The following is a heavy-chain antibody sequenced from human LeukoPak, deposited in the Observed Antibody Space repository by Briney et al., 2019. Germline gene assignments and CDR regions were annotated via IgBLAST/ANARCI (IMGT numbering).Heavy chain of an antibody. D-gene: IGHD6-13*01. J-gene: IGHJ6*04. CDR1: GGSFSGHY. CDR3: ARSYSSSRFIMDV. CDR2: INHGGST. Sequence: PSETLSLTCAVSGGSFSGHYWNWIRQPPGKGLEWIGEINHGGSTNYNPSLKSRVTISVDTSQNQFSLRLSSVTAADTAVYYCARSYSSSRFIMDVWGKGTTVTVSS. V-gene: IGHV4-34*01.